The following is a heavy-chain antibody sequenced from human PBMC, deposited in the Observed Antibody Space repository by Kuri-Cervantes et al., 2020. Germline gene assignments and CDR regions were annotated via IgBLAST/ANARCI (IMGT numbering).Heavy chain of an antibody. V-gene: IGHV5-51*01. D-gene: IGHD3-22*01. CDR1: GYSFTSYW. Sequence: GESLKISCKCSGYSFTSYWIGWVRQMPGKGLEWMGIIYPSDSETRYSPSFQGQVTISVDKSISTAYLQWSSLKASDTAMYYCARRRYYDSSGYYYNFDPWGQGTLVTVSS. J-gene: IGHJ5*02. CDR2: IYPSDSET. CDR3: ARRRYYDSSGYYYNFDP.